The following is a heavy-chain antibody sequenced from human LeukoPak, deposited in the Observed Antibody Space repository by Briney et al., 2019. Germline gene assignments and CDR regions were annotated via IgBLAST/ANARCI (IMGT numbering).Heavy chain of an antibody. CDR2: INHSGST. CDR1: GGSFSGYY. Sequence: SETLSLTCAVYGGSFSGYYWSWIRQPPGKGLEWIGEINHSGSTNYIPSLKSRVTISVDTSKNQFSLKLSSVTAADTAVYYCARGSSMTLARPRRYDYWGQGTLVTVSS. V-gene: IGHV4-34*01. J-gene: IGHJ4*02. CDR3: ARGSSMTLARPRRYDY. D-gene: IGHD6-6*01.